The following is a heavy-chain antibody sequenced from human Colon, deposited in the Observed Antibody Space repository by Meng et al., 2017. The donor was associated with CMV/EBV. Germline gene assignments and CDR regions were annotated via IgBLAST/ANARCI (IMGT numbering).Heavy chain of an antibody. J-gene: IGHJ5*02. CDR1: GDSISSSSYY. Sequence: ESLKISCSVSGDSISSSSYYWGWIRQPPGKGLEWIGSIYKSGFTHYNPSLKTRVTISVDTPNNQFSLKLSSVTAADTAVYYCVRDRWIAVVPAAKNWFDPWGQGNRVTVSS. V-gene: IGHV4-39*07. CDR3: VRDRWIAVVPAAKNWFDP. D-gene: IGHD2-2*01. CDR2: IYKSGFT.